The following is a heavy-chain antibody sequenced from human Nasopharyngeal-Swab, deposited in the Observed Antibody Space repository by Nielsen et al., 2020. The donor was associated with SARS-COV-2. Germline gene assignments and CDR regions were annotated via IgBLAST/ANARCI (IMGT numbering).Heavy chain of an antibody. Sequence: GESLKISCAASGFTFSSHWMHWVRQAPGKGLEWVGRIKSKTDGGTTDYAAPVKGRFTISRDDSKNTLYLQMNSLKTEDTAVYYCAKDLQKWLVLGGYYYYNMDVWGQGTTVTVSS. D-gene: IGHD6-19*01. V-gene: IGHV3-15*01. J-gene: IGHJ6*02. CDR2: IKSKTDGGTT. CDR3: AKDLQKWLVLGGYYYYNMDV. CDR1: GFTFSSHW.